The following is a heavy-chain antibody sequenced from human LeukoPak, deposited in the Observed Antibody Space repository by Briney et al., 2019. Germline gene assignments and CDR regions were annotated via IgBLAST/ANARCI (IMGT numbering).Heavy chain of an antibody. Sequence: SETLSLTCTVSGGSMSFYYWTWIRQPPGKGLEWIGYIYYSGSTNYNPSLKSRVTISVDTSKNQFSLKLSSVTAADTAVYYCARGRANWVTDYYFDYWGQGTLVTVSS. CDR3: ARGRANWVTDYYFDY. CDR1: GGSMSFYY. D-gene: IGHD7-27*01. J-gene: IGHJ4*02. V-gene: IGHV4-59*01. CDR2: IYYSGST.